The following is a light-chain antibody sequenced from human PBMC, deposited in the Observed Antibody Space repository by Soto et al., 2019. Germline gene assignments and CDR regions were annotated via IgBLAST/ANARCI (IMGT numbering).Light chain of an antibody. V-gene: IGKV3-15*01. CDR3: QQYNNWPT. J-gene: IGKJ1*01. CDR2: GAF. Sequence: EIVMTQSPATLSVSPGERATLSCRASQSVSSNLAWYQQKPGQAPRLLIYGAFTRATGIPARFSGSGSGTEFTLTISSLQSEDFAVYYRQQYNNWPTFGQGTKVDIK. CDR1: QSVSSN.